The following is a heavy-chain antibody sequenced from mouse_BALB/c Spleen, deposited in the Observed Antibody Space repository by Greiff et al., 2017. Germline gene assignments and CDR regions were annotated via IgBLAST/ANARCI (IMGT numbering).Heavy chain of an antibody. CDR1: GYTFTSYW. CDR3: ARSGDAAY. J-gene: IGHJ3*01. D-gene: IGHD3-1*01. V-gene: IGHV1-69*02. CDR2: IDPSDSYT. Sequence: VQLQQSGAELVKPGASVKLSCKASGYTFTSYWMHWVKQRPGQGLEWIGEIDPSDSYTNYNQKFKGKATLTVDKSSSTAYMQLSSLTSEDSAVYYCARSGDAAYWGQGTLVTVSA.